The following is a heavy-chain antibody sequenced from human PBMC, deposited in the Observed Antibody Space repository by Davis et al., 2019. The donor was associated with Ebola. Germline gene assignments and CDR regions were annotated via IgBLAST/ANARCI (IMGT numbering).Heavy chain of an antibody. Sequence: SETLSLTCTVSGGSISTYYWSWIRQPPGKGLEWIGNIYYRGTTTYNPSLRSRVTISVDTLNNQFSLKLTSVTAADTATYYCARKYFTRGNYLDHWGQGALVTVSS. CDR1: GGSISTYY. V-gene: IGHV4-59*08. CDR3: ARKYFTRGNYLDH. J-gene: IGHJ4*02. CDR2: IYYRGTT. D-gene: IGHD3-10*01.